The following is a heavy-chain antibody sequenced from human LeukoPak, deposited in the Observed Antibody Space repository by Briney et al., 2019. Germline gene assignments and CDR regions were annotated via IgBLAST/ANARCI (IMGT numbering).Heavy chain of an antibody. Sequence: GGSLRLSCAVSGFTSSGDWMHWVRQAPGKGLVWVSRLSPDGSSSVYADSVKGRFTVSRDNAKNTLYLQMNSLRADDTAVYYCTRSPSLGGSYWGFDYWGQGTLVTVSS. CDR3: TRSPSLGGSYWGFDY. V-gene: IGHV3-74*01. J-gene: IGHJ4*02. D-gene: IGHD1-26*01. CDR1: GFTSSGDW. CDR2: LSPDGSSS.